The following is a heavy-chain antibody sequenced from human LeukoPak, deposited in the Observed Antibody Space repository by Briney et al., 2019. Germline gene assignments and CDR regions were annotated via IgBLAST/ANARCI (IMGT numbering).Heavy chain of an antibody. Sequence: GGSLRLSCAASGFSFSSYEMNWVRQAPGKGLEWVSYISSSGSIIYYADSVKGRFTISRDNAKNSLSLQMNSLRAEDTAVYYCARDGDISAVDAFDIWGQGTMVTVSS. J-gene: IGHJ3*02. CDR2: ISSSGSII. CDR3: ARDGDISAVDAFDI. CDR1: GFSFSSYE. V-gene: IGHV3-48*03. D-gene: IGHD3-22*01.